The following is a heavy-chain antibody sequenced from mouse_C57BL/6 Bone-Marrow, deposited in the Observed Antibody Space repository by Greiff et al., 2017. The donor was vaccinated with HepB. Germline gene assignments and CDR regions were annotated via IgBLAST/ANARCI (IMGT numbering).Heavy chain of an antibody. Sequence: VQGVESGPGLVQPSQSLSITCTVSGFSLTSYGVHWVRQSPGKGLEWLGVIWSGGSTDYNAAFISRLSISKDNSKSQVFFKMNSLQADDTAIYYCARKTSWDGAWFAYWGQGTLVTVSA. CDR2: IWSGGST. D-gene: IGHD4-1*01. CDR1: GFSLTSYG. CDR3: ARKTSWDGAWFAY. V-gene: IGHV2-2*01. J-gene: IGHJ3*01.